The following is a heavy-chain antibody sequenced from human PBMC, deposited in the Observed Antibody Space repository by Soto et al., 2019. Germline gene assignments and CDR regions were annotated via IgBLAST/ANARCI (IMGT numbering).Heavy chain of an antibody. CDR2: TYYRSKWYN. CDR3: ARDREYYGSGSYWGRKDYYYGMDV. V-gene: IGHV6-1*01. Sequence: SQTLSLTCAISGDSGSSNSAAWNWIRQSPSRGLEWLGRTYYRSKWYNDYAVSVKSRITINPDTSKNQFSLQLNSVTPEDTAVYYCARDREYYGSGSYWGRKDYYYGMDVWGQGTTVTVSS. D-gene: IGHD3-10*01. CDR1: GDSGSSNSAA. J-gene: IGHJ6*02.